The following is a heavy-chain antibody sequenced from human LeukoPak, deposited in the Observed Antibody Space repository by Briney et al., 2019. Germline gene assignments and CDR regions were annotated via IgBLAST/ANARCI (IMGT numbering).Heavy chain of an antibody. V-gene: IGHV3-23*01. CDR2: IIVIGGST. CDR3: AKRVAGTGY. D-gene: IGHD6-19*01. Sequence: PAGSLRLSCAASGFTFSTFSMSWVRQAPGKVLEWVSAIIVIGGSTYYADSVKGPFTISRDNSKNTLYLQMNSLRAEDTAVYYCAKRVAGTGYWGQGTLVTVSS. CDR1: GFTFSTFS. J-gene: IGHJ4*02.